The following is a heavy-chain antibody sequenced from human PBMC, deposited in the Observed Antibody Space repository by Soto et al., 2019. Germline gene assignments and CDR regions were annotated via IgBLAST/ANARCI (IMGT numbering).Heavy chain of an antibody. CDR3: ARWVGGSMYDNSGKYDS. J-gene: IGHJ5*01. CDR1: GFTFSSNG. CDR2: VAYDGSKT. Sequence: QVQLVESGGGVVQPGRSLRLTCAASGFTFSSNGMHWVRQAPGKGLKWVALVAYDGSKTYYGDSVRGRFTISRDNSENTLYLQMNSLRAEDTAVYYCARWVGGSMYDNSGKYDSWGQGTLVTVSS. D-gene: IGHD3-22*01. V-gene: IGHV3-30*03.